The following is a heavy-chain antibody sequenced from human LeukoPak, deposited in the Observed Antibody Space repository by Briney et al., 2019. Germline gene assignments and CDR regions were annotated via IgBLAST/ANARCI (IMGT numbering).Heavy chain of an antibody. V-gene: IGHV3-7*04. Sequence: GGSLGLSCVASEFTFSTYWMSWVRQAPGKGLEWVANIKQDGSEKYYVDSVKGRFTISRDNAKNSLYLQMNSLRAEDTAVYYCARGSADYDFWSGYRQINWFDPWGQGTLVTVSS. CDR1: EFTFSTYW. CDR2: IKQDGSEK. CDR3: ARGSADYDFWSGYRQINWFDP. J-gene: IGHJ5*02. D-gene: IGHD3-3*01.